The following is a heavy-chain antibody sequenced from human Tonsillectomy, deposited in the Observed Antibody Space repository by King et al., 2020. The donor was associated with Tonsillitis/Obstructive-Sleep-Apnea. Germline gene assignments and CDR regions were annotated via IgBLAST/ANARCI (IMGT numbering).Heavy chain of an antibody. CDR3: ARAGYSSGYDY. CDR1: GGSFSGYY. CDR2: INHSGST. D-gene: IGHD6-19*01. V-gene: IGHV4-34*01. J-gene: IGHJ4*02. Sequence: VQLTQWGAGLLKPSETLSLTCAVYGGSFSGYYWNWIRQPPGKGLEWIGEINHSGSTNYNPSLKSRVTLSVDTSKNQFSLKLSSVTAADTAVYYCARAGYSSGYDYWGQGTLVTVSS.